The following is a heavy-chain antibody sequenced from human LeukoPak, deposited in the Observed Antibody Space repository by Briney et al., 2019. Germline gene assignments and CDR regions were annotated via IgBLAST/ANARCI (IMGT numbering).Heavy chain of an antibody. CDR2: ISGSGGST. CDR3: AKDWADSTVADYFDY. V-gene: IGHV3-23*01. D-gene: IGHD4-23*01. CDR1: GFTFSSYA. J-gene: IGHJ4*02. Sequence: GGSLRLSCAASGFTFSSYAMSWVRQAPGKGLEWVSAISGSGGSTYYADSAKGRFTISRDNSKNTLYLQMNSLRAEDTAVYYCAKDWADSTVADYFDYWGQGTLVTVSS.